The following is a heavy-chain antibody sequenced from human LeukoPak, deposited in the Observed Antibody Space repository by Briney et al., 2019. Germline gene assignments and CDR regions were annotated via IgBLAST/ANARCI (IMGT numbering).Heavy chain of an antibody. D-gene: IGHD3-10*01. CDR1: GYTCTSYA. CDR3: ARDYYGSGSYLPNWFDP. Sequence: GASVKVSCKASGYTCTSYAMHWVRQAPGQRLEWMGWINAGNGNTKYSQKFQGRVTITRDTSASTAYMELSSLRSEDTAVYYCARDYYGSGSYLPNWFDPWGQGTLVTVSS. V-gene: IGHV1-3*01. CDR2: INAGNGNT. J-gene: IGHJ5*02.